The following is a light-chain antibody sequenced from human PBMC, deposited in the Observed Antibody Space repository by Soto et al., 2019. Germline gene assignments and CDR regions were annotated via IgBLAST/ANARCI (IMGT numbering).Light chain of an antibody. CDR1: ESVSSN. J-gene: IGKJ1*01. CDR2: GAS. Sequence: EIVMTQSPATLSVSPGERATLSCRTSESVSSNLAWYQQKPGQAPRLLIYGASKRAIGLPARFSGSGSGTEFTLTITSLQSEDFAVYYCQQYNNWPQTFGQGTKVDIK. V-gene: IGKV3-15*01. CDR3: QQYNNWPQT.